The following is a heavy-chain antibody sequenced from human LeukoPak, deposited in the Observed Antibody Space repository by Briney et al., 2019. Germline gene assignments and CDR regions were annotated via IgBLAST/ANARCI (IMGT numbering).Heavy chain of an antibody. V-gene: IGHV4-61*02. D-gene: IGHD2-15*01. J-gene: IGHJ5*02. CDR3: AGTRRYCSGGSCYNWFDP. Sequence: PSQTLSLTCTVSGDSISSDTYYWTWIRQPAGKGLEWIGRIYASGSTTYNASLKSRDTISLDTSKNHFSLKLSSVTAADTAVYYCAGTRRYCSGGSCYNWFDPWGQGTLVTVSS. CDR1: GDSISSDTYY. CDR2: IYASGST.